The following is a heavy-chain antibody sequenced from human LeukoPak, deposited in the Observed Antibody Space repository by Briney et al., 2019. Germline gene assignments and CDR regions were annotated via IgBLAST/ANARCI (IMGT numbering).Heavy chain of an antibody. Sequence: PGGSLRLSCAASAFTFSSYAMSWVRQAPGKGREWDSAISGSGGSTYYADSVKGRFTISRDNSKNTLYRQMTSLRAEDRALYYCAKEFRVVVPFVYWGQRTLVTVSS. V-gene: IGHV3-23*01. CDR3: AKEFRVVVPFVY. J-gene: IGHJ4*02. CDR2: ISGSGGST. D-gene: IGHD3-22*01. CDR1: AFTFSSYA.